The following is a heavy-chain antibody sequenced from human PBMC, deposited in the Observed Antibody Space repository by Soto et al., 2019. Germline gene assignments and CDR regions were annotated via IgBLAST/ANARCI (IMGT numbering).Heavy chain of an antibody. D-gene: IGHD6-13*01. CDR3: AKDLSSSRPDP. V-gene: IGHV3-30*18. Sequence: GGSLRLSCAASGFTFSSYGMHWVRQAPGKGLEWVAVISYDGSNKYYADSVKGRFTISRDNSKNTLYLQMNSLRAEDTAVYYCAKDLSSSRPDPWGQGTLVTVSS. CDR1: GFTFSSYG. CDR2: ISYDGSNK. J-gene: IGHJ5*02.